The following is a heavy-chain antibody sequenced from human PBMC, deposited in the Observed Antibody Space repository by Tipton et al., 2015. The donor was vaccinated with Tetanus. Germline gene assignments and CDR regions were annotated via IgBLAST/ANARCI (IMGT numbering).Heavy chain of an antibody. Sequence: QVQLVQSGSEMKEPGASVKVSCKASGYNFVNFGITWVRQAPRQGLEWVGWISAYNGKTKYAQKLQGRVTMTTDRSASTAYMDLRRLRPDDTAVYYCARVQEQRIYFYGMDVWGQGTTVTVSS. CDR2: ISAYNGKT. D-gene: IGHD6-25*01. J-gene: IGHJ6*02. CDR3: ARVQEQRIYFYGMDV. V-gene: IGHV1-18*01. CDR1: GYNFVNFG.